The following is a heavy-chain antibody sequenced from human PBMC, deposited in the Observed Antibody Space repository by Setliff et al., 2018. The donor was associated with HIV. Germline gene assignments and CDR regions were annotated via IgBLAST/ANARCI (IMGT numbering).Heavy chain of an antibody. CDR1: GDSISTDY. CDR2: IYTSGST. V-gene: IGHV4-4*08. CDR3: EVAGQ. J-gene: IGHJ4*02. Sequence: SETLSLTCTVSGDSISTDYWTWIRQPPGKGLEWIGRIYTSGSTNYNPSLKSRVTISVDTSKNQFSLKLRSVTAADTAVYYCEVAGQWGQGTLVTVSS. D-gene: IGHD6-19*01.